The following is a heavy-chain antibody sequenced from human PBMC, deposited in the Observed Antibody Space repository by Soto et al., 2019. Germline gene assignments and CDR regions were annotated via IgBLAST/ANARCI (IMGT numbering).Heavy chain of an antibody. J-gene: IGHJ2*01. V-gene: IGHV3-9*01. CDR1: GFTFDDYA. CDR3: AKGGYSSSPHETWYFDL. Sequence: GGSLRLSCAASGFTFDDYAMHWVRQAPGKGLEWVSGISWNSGSIGYADSVKGRFTISRDNAKNSLYLQMNSLRAEDTALYYCAKGGYSSSPHETWYFDLWGRGTLVTVSS. D-gene: IGHD6-13*01. CDR2: ISWNSGSI.